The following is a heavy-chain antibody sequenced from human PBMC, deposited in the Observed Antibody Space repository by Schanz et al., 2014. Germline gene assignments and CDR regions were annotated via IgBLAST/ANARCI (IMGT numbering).Heavy chain of an antibody. V-gene: IGHV3-21*02. CDR3: ARDYAGFDC. D-gene: IGHD3-16*01. CDR2: IGSSSTYI. J-gene: IGHJ4*02. CDR1: GFTFSNTW. Sequence: EVQLVESGGGLVKPGGSLRLSCAASGFTFSNTWMSWVRQAPGKGLEWVSSIGSSSTYIFYSDSVKGRFTISRDNAKNSLYLQMNSLRAEDTAVYYCARDYAGFDCWGQGTLVTVSS.